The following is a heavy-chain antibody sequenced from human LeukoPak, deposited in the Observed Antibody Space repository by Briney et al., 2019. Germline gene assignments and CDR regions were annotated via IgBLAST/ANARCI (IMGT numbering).Heavy chain of an antibody. CDR2: ISNDGTTI. CDR1: GFTFSDHY. J-gene: IGHJ4*02. D-gene: IGHD1-26*01. Sequence: GGSLRLSCVASGFTFSDHYMSWIRQAPGKGLEWLSYISNDGTTIYYADSVKGRFTISRDNAKNSLHLQMNSLRAGDTAVYYCARDLGSYLRGSFDYWGQGTLVTVSS. CDR3: ARDLGSYLRGSFDY. V-gene: IGHV3-11*04.